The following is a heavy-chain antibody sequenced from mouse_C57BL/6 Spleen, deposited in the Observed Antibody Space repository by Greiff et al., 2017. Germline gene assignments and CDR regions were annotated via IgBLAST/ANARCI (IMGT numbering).Heavy chain of an antibody. Sequence: EVKLMESGGGLVQPGGSLTLSCAASGFTFSDYYMYWVRQTPEKRLEWVAYISNGGGSTYYPDTVKGRFTISRDNAKNTLYLQMSRLKSEDTAMYYCARRDDYDAMDYWGQGTSVTVSS. J-gene: IGHJ4*01. CDR3: ARRDDYDAMDY. V-gene: IGHV5-12*01. CDR1: GFTFSDYY. CDR2: ISNGGGST.